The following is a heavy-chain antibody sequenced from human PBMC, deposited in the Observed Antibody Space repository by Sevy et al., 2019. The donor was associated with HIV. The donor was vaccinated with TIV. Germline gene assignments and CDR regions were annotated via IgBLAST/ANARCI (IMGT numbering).Heavy chain of an antibody. J-gene: IGHJ4*02. CDR3: ASASVRGVIINPLDY. CDR1: GFTFSSYW. CDR2: INSDGIIT. V-gene: IGHV3-74*01. Sequence: GGSLRLSCAASGFTFSSYWMYWVRQAPGKGLVWVSRINSDGIITSYADSVKGRFTISRDNAKNTLYLQMNSLRAEDTAVYYRASASVRGVIINPLDYWGQGTLVTVSS. D-gene: IGHD3-10*02.